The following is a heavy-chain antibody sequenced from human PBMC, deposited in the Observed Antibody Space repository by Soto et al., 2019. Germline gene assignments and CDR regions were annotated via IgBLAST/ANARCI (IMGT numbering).Heavy chain of an antibody. CDR2: IIPIFGTA. Sequence: SVKVSCKASGGTFSSYAISWVRQAPGQGLEWMGGIIPIFGTANYAQKFQGRVTMTTDTSTSTAYMELRSLRSDDTAVYYCARVLGYNSSWWRHTAFDIWGQGTMVTVSS. CDR1: GGTFSSYA. V-gene: IGHV1-69*05. J-gene: IGHJ3*02. CDR3: ARVLGYNSSWWRHTAFDI. D-gene: IGHD6-13*01.